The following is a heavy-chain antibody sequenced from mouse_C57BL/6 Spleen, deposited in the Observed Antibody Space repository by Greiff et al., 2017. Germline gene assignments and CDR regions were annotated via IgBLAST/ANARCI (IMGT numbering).Heavy chain of an antibody. J-gene: IGHJ2*01. CDR1: GFTFSDYG. CDR3: TRSYGSGVFVDY. D-gene: IGHD1-1*01. CDR2: ISRGSSTI. V-gene: IGHV5-17*01. Sequence: EVMLVESGGGLVKPGGSLKLSCAASGFTFSDYGMHWVRQAPEKGLEWVAYISRGSSTIYYADTVKGRFTISRDNAKNTLFLQMTSLTSEDTAMYYCTRSYGSGVFVDYWGQGTTLTVSS.